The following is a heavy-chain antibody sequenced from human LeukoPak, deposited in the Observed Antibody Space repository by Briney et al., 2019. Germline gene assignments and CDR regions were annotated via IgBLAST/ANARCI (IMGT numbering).Heavy chain of an antibody. CDR3: AKDQRTLDGRDNQFDP. J-gene: IGHJ5*02. D-gene: IGHD1-1*01. CDR1: GLTFSTFA. V-gene: IGHV3-23*01. Sequence: GGSLTLSCAASGLTFSTFAMSCVRGAPGRGREGVSSISVSGGTTYNADSVKGRFIISRDNSRNTLYLQMDSLRVEDTAVYYCAKDQRTLDGRDNQFDPWGQGTLVTVSS. CDR2: ISVSGGTT.